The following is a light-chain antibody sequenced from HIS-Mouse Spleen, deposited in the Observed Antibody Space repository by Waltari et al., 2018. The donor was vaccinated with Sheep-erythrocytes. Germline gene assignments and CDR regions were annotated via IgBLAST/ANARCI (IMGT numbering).Light chain of an antibody. Sequence: SYELTQPPSVSVSPGPTARPTCSGAAFPKQYAYWYQQKPGQAPVLVRYKDSERPSGIPERFSGSSSGTTVTLTISGVQAEDEADYYCQSADSSGTYSYVFGTGTKVTVL. CDR2: KDS. CDR1: AFPKQY. CDR3: QSADSSGTYSYV. J-gene: IGLJ1*01. V-gene: IGLV3-25*03.